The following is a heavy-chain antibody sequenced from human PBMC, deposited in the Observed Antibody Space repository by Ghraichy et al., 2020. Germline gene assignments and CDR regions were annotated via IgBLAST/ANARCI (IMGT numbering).Heavy chain of an antibody. CDR1: GYTFTSYG. D-gene: IGHD6-13*01. J-gene: IGHJ4*02. CDR2: ISAYNGNT. CDR3: ARDPAWVAAAAMFDY. V-gene: IGHV1-18*01. Sequence: ALVKVSCKASGYTFTSYGISWVRQAPGQGLEWMGWISAYNGNTNYAQKLQGRVTMTTDTSTSTAYMELRSLRSDDTAVYHCARDPAWVAAAAMFDYWGQGTLVTVSS.